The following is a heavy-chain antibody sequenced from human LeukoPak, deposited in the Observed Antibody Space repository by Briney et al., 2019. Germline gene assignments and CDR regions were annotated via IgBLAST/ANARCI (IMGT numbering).Heavy chain of an antibody. J-gene: IGHJ4*02. Sequence: ASVKVSCKVSGYTLTELSMHWVRQAPGKGLEWMGGFDPEDGETIYAQKFQGRVTMTEDTSTDTAYMELSSLRSEDTAVYYCATALTLRGEYYFDCWGQGTLVTVSS. V-gene: IGHV1-24*01. D-gene: IGHD4-17*01. CDR2: FDPEDGET. CDR3: ATALTLRGEYYFDC. CDR1: GYTLTELS.